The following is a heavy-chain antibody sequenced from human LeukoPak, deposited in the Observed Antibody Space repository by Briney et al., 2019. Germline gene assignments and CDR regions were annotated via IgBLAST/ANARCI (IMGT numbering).Heavy chain of an antibody. Sequence: ASVKVSCKASGYTFTGYYMHWVRQAPGQGLEWMGWINPNSGGTNYAQKFQGRVTVTRDTSISTAYMELSRLRSDDTAVYYCARTPHDYGDYDWFDPWGQGTLVTASS. V-gene: IGHV1-2*02. D-gene: IGHD4-17*01. CDR3: ARTPHDYGDYDWFDP. CDR1: GYTFTGYY. CDR2: INPNSGGT. J-gene: IGHJ5*02.